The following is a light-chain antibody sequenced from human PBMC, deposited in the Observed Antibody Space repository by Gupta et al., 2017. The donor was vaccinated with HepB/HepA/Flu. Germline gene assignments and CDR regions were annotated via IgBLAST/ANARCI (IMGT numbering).Light chain of an antibody. CDR3: CSYAGSYPFL. J-gene: IGLJ1*01. V-gene: IGLV2-11*01. CDR2: DVT. Sequence: QSALTPPRSVSGSPGQSVTISCTGTCSNVGGYNYVSWYQKHPGTAPKLIIYDVTKRPAVVPNSFSGSKSGNTASLTISGLQTEDAADYYCCSYAGSYPFLFGTGTKVTVL. CDR1: CSNVGGYNY.